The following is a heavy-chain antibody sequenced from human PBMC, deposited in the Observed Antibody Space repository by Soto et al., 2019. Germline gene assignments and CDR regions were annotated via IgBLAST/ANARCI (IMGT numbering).Heavy chain of an antibody. CDR2: ISYDGSNK. CDR3: ARDRYYYYYMDV. J-gene: IGHJ6*03. Sequence: GGSLRLSCAASGFTFSSYAMHWVRQAPGKGLEWVAFISYDGSNKYYADSVKGRFTISRDNSKNTLYLQMNSLRAEDTAVYYCARDRYYYYYMDVWGKGTTVTVSS. CDR1: GFTFSSYA. V-gene: IGHV3-30*04.